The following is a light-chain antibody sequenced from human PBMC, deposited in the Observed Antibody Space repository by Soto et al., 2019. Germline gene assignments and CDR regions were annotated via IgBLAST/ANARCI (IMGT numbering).Light chain of an antibody. V-gene: IGKV1-5*01. CDR2: DAS. CDR1: QSISSW. CDR3: QQYNSFPLT. Sequence: DVQMTQPPSTLSASVGDRVTITCRASQSISSWLAWYQQKPGKAPKLLIYDASNLETGVPSRFSGSGSGTEFTLTITSLQPDDFATYYCQQYNSFPLTFGGGTNVDI. J-gene: IGKJ4*01.